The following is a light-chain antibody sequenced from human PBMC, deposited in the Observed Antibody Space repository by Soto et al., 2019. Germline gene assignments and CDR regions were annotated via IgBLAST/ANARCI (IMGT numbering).Light chain of an antibody. CDR2: GAS. V-gene: IGKV3-15*01. J-gene: IGKJ1*01. CDR3: QQYNNWPTWT. CDR1: QSVSNSY. Sequence: DIVLTQSPGTLSLSPRERATLSCRASQSVSNSYLAWYQQKPGQAPGLLIYGASTRATGIPARFSGSVSGTEFTLTISSLQSEDFAVYYGQQYNNWPTWTFGQWTKVEIK.